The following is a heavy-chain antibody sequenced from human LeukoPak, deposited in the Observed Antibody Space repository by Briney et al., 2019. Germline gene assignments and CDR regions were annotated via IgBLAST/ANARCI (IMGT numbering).Heavy chain of an antibody. V-gene: IGHV1-2*02. CDR1: GYTLTGYY. Sequence: GASVKVSCKASGYTLTGYYMHWVRQAPGQGLEWMGWINPNSGGTNYAQKFQGRVTMTRDTSISTAYMELSRLRSDDTAVYYCARDPVAGNPLFDYWGQGTLVTVSS. CDR3: ARDPVAGNPLFDY. CDR2: INPNSGGT. J-gene: IGHJ4*02. D-gene: IGHD6-19*01.